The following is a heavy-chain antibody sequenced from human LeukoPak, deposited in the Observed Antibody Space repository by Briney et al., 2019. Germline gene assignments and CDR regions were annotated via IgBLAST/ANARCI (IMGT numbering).Heavy chain of an antibody. CDR1: GFTFSSYW. Sequence: PGGSLRLSCSASGFTFSSYWMSWVRQAPGKGLEWVANIKQDGSEKYYVDSVKGRFTISRDNAKNSLYLQMNSLRDEDTAVYYCARGGGATYYYGSGSYEYYMDVWGKGTTVTISS. CDR2: IKQDGSEK. V-gene: IGHV3-7*01. J-gene: IGHJ6*03. CDR3: ARGGGATYYYGSGSYEYYMDV. D-gene: IGHD3-10*01.